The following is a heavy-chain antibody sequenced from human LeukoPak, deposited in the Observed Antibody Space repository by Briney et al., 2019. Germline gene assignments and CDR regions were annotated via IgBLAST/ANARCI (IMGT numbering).Heavy chain of an antibody. J-gene: IGHJ4*02. D-gene: IGHD3/OR15-3a*01. CDR3: ARSVRGPFDY. Sequence: TGGSLRLSCAASGFTFSSYGMQWVRQAPGKGLEWVAFIRYDGSNKYYADSVKGRFTISRDNSKNTLYLQMNSLRAEDTAVYYCARSVRGPFDYWGQGTLVTVSS. CDR2: IRYDGSNK. CDR1: GFTFSSYG. V-gene: IGHV3-30*02.